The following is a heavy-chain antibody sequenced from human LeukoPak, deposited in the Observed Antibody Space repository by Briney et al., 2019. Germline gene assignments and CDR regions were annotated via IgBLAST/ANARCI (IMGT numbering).Heavy chain of an antibody. D-gene: IGHD3-22*01. CDR1: GYTFTSYD. CDR3: ARGGGYYYDSSGYSNWFDP. Sequence: WASVKVSCKASGYTFTSYDINWVRQATGQGLEWMGWRNPNSGNTGYAQKFQGRVTMTRNTSISTAYMELSSLRSEDTAMYYCARGGGYYYDSSGYSNWFDPWGQGTLVTVSS. J-gene: IGHJ5*02. CDR2: RNPNSGNT. V-gene: IGHV1-8*01.